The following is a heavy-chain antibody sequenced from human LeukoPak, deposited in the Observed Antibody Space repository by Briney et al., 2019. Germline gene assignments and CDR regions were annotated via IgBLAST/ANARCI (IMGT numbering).Heavy chain of an antibody. J-gene: IGHJ5*02. CDR3: ARRPKYYDFWSGPTNWFDP. D-gene: IGHD3-3*01. CDR2: IYYSGST. Sequence: PSETLSLTCTVSGGSISSSSYYWGWIRQPPGKGLEWIGSIYYSGSTYYNPSLKSRVTISVDTSKNQFSLKLSSVTAADTAVYYCARRPKYYDFWSGPTNWFDPWGQGTLVTVSS. CDR1: GGSISSSSYY. V-gene: IGHV4-39*01.